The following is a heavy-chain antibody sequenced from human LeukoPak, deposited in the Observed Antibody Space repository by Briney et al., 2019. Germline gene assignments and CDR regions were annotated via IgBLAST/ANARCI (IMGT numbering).Heavy chain of an antibody. CDR3: AREGSGWSRGSFDY. CDR1: GFTFSSYG. V-gene: IGHV3-33*01. CDR2: IWNDGSNK. J-gene: IGHJ4*02. D-gene: IGHD6-19*01. Sequence: GRSLRLSCAASGFTFSSYGMHWVRQAPGKGLEWVAVIWNDGSNKYYADSVKGRFTISRDNSKSTLYLQMNSLRAEDTAVYYCAREGSGWSRGSFDYWGQGTLVTVSS.